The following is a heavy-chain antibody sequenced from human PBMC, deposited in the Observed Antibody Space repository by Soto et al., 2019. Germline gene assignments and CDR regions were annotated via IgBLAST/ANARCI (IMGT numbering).Heavy chain of an antibody. V-gene: IGHV4-4*09. CDR3: ARTTYRLNCRTVLHYFDS. J-gene: IGHJ4*02. Sequence: PSETLSLTCSVSGASIGSTYWSWIRQPPGKGLEWIGYIYNSGSTNLNPSLKSRVTISVDTSKNQLSLNLSSVTAADTAVYYCARTTYRLNCRTVLHYFDSWGQGTPVTVSS. D-gene: IGHD3-16*02. CDR1: GASIGSTY. CDR2: IYNSGST.